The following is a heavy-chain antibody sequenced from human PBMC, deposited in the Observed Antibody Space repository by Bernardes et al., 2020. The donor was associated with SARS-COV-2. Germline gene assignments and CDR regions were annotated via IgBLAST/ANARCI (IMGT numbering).Heavy chain of an antibody. V-gene: IGHV1-2*04. CDR2: INPNSGGT. D-gene: IGHD3-10*01. J-gene: IGHJ6*02. Sequence: ASVKVSCKASGYTFTGYYMHWVRQAPGQGLEWMGWINPNSGGTNYAQKFQGWVTMTRDTSISTAYMELSRLRSDDTAVYYCARGGYYGSGSYYKGKIYYYYGMDVWGQGTTVTVSS. CDR3: ARGGYYGSGSYYKGKIYYYYGMDV. CDR1: GYTFTGYY.